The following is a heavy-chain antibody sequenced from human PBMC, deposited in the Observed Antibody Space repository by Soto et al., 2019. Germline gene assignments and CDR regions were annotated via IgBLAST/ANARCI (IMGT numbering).Heavy chain of an antibody. J-gene: IGHJ4*02. CDR2: VSHDGRNT. CDR1: GFTFSDYA. V-gene: IGHV3-30*18. D-gene: IGHD6-19*01. Sequence: VQLVESGGGVVQPGRSLRLSCAASGFTFSDYAMHWVRQAPGKGLEWVAVVSHDGRNTHYADSVKGRFTISRDSSKNTVYVEMTSLRAEDTAVFYCAKGGRQWLVTSDFNYWGQGALVTVSS. CDR3: AKGGRQWLVTSDFNY.